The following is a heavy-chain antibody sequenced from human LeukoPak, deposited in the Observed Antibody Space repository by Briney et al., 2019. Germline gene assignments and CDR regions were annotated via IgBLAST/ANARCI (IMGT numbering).Heavy chain of an antibody. Sequence: SETLSLTCAAYGGSFSGYYWSWIRQPPGKGLEWIGEINHSGSTNYNPSLKSRVTISVDTSKNQFSLKLSSVTAADTAVYYCARRSGNYYYGSGSYSNWGQGTLVTVSS. V-gene: IGHV4-34*01. CDR3: ARRSGNYYYGSGSYSN. CDR1: GGSFSGYY. J-gene: IGHJ4*02. D-gene: IGHD3-10*01. CDR2: INHSGST.